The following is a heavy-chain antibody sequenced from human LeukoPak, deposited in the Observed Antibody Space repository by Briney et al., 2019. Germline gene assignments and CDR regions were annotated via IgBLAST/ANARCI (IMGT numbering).Heavy chain of an antibody. CDR1: GGSISSSTYY. Sequence: TSETPSLTCTVSGGSISSSTYYWGWIRQPPGKGLEWIGCVSYSGNTYYNPSLKSRVTIFVDTSKNQFSLNLSSVTAADTAVYYCARHTPTYDDFWSGYPVDYWGQGTLVTVSS. D-gene: IGHD3-3*01. CDR2: VSYSGNT. CDR3: ARHTPTYDDFWSGYPVDY. V-gene: IGHV4-39*01. J-gene: IGHJ4*02.